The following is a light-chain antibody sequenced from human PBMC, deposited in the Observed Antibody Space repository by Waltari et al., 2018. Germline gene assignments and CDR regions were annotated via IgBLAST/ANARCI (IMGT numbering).Light chain of an antibody. V-gene: IGLV3-1*01. CDR2: QDT. Sequence: SSELTQPPSVSVSPGQTASVTCSGDKLGNKYASWYQQKPGQSPVLVIYQDTKRPPGIPERFSGSNSGNTATLTLSWVEAGDEADYYCQVWDSSTDHLVFGGGTKLTVL. J-gene: IGLJ3*02. CDR3: QVWDSSTDHLV. CDR1: KLGNKY.